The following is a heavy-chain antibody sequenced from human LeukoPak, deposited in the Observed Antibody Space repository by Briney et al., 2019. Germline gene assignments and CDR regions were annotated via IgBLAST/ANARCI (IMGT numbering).Heavy chain of an antibody. CDR2: TYYSGST. V-gene: IGHV4-39*07. D-gene: IGHD2-2*01. CDR1: GGSISSSSYY. Sequence: SETLSLTCTVCGGSISSSSYYWGWISQPPGKGLERIGSTYYSGSTFYNPSLKSRVTISVDTSKNQFSLKLSSVTAADTAVYYCARDFTQVGYCSSTSCYPAPQNWFDPWGQGTLVTVSS. CDR3: ARDFTQVGYCSSTSCYPAPQNWFDP. J-gene: IGHJ5*02.